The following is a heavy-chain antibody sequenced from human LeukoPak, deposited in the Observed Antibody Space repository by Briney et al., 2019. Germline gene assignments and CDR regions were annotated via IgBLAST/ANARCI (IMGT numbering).Heavy chain of an antibody. CDR3: ARVGATYYYDSSGYRSVYFDY. J-gene: IGHJ4*02. V-gene: IGHV3-7*01. CDR2: IKQDGSEK. D-gene: IGHD3-22*01. CDR1: GFTFSSYS. Sequence: PGGSLRLSCAASGFTFSSYSMNWVRQAPGKGLEWVANIKQDGSEKYYVDSVKGRFTISRDNAKNSLYLQMNSLRAEDTAVYYCARVGATYYYDSSGYRSVYFDYWGQGTLATVSS.